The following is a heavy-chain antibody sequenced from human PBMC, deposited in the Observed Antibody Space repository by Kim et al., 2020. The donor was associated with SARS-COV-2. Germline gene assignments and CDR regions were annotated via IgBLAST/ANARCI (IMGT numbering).Heavy chain of an antibody. CDR3: ARVLSHSSGWYAYYYYYGMDV. J-gene: IGHJ6*02. V-gene: IGHV3-30*04. CDR2: ISYDGSNK. CDR1: GFTFSSYA. Sequence: GGSLRLSCAASGFTFSSYAMHWVRQAPGKGLEWVAVISYDGSNKYYADSVKGRFTISRDNSKNTLYLQMNSLRAEDTAVYYCARVLSHSSGWYAYYYYYGMDVWGQGTTVTVSS. D-gene: IGHD6-19*01.